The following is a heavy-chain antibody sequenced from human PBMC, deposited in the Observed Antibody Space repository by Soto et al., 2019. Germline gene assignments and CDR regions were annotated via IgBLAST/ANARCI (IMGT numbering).Heavy chain of an antibody. V-gene: IGHV4-59*01. CDR1: GGSMSPFY. CDR3: ARGVYDYWSGYYAGSGLDV. Sequence: QVQLLESGPGLLKPSETLSLTCSVSGGSMSPFYWSWLRQSPRKGLEWIGYINYSGNTNYNPTLKSRVTISVDTSKDQFSLRLSSVTAADSAVYYWARGVYDYWSGYYAGSGLDVWGQGTTVIVSS. D-gene: IGHD3-3*01. CDR2: INYSGNT. J-gene: IGHJ6*02.